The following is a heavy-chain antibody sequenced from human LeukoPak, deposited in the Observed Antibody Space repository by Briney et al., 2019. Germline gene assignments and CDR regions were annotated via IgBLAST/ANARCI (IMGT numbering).Heavy chain of an antibody. D-gene: IGHD2-2*01. J-gene: IGHJ3*02. V-gene: IGHV4-61*02. Sequence: TASETLSLTCTVSGDSISGNNFYWHWIRQPAGKGLEWMGRIYTSGRTNFNPSLESRVTISIDRATNHFSLKLTSVTPAATAVYYCARSGVPAADRGAFDIWGQGTLVTVSS. CDR2: IYTSGRT. CDR1: GDSISGNNFY. CDR3: ARSGVPAADRGAFDI.